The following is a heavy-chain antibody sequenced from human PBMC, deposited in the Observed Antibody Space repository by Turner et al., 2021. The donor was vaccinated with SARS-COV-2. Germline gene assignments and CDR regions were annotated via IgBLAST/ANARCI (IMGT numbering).Heavy chain of an antibody. D-gene: IGHD6-25*01. Sequence: QVQLVESGGGVAQPGGSLRLPCAASGFTLSLYGMHWVRQSPGKGLEWVAVMSYDGSNEEYADSVKGRFTISRDNSKNTLYLQMNSLTVEDTAVYFCAKKSPSATTSSGIPDYWGQGTLVTVSS. V-gene: IGHV3-30*18. CDR3: AKKSPSATTSSGIPDY. CDR1: GFTLSLYG. CDR2: MSYDGSNE. J-gene: IGHJ4*02.